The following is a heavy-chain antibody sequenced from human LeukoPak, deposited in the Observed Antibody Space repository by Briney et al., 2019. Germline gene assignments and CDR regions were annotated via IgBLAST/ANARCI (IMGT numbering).Heavy chain of an antibody. J-gene: IGHJ4*02. CDR3: ARSYSGTYQLEY. Sequence: ASVKVSCKASGYIFTSYYIHWVRQAPGQGLEWMAIINPSGGSTSYAQKLQGRVTMTRDTSTSTVYMELNNLTSEDTAVYYCARSYSGTYQLEYWGQGTLVTVSS. CDR1: GYIFTSYY. CDR2: INPSGGST. V-gene: IGHV1-46*01. D-gene: IGHD1-26*01.